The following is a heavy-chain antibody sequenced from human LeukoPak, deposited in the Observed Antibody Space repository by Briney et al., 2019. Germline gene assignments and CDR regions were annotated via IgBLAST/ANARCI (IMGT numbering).Heavy chain of an antibody. CDR1: GFTFSSYW. V-gene: IGHV3-7*01. CDR3: ARDKRSEFWSGYYYYYYYMDV. D-gene: IGHD3-3*01. CDR2: IKQDGSEK. J-gene: IGHJ6*03. Sequence: GGSLRLSCAASGFTFSSYWMSWVRQAPGKGLEWVANIKQDGSEKYYVDSVKGRFTISRDNAKNSLYLQMNSLRAEDTAVYYCARDKRSEFWSGYYYYYYYMDVWGKGTTVTVSS.